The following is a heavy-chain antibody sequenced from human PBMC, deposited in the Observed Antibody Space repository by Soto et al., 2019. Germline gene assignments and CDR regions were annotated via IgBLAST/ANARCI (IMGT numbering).Heavy chain of an antibody. CDR3: ASDWAIAMSLPVFDF. V-gene: IGHV3-33*01. CDR2: IWPDGSNK. D-gene: IGHD5-18*01. CDR1: GFTFSNYG. J-gene: IGHJ4*02. Sequence: QVQLVESGGGVVQPGRSLRLSCAASGFTFSNYGMHWVRQAPGKGLEWVAVIWPDGSNKYYAHSVKGRFTISRDNSKNTLYLLMTSLRAADTAVYFCASDWAIAMSLPVFDFWGQGTLVTASS.